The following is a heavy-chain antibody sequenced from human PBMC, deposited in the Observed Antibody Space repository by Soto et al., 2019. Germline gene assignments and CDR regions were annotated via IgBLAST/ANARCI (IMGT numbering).Heavy chain of an antibody. CDR1: GYTFTSYY. CDR2: INPSGGST. CDR3: ARDQGGFGVGLLMVYARSWFDP. J-gene: IGHJ5*02. Sequence: QVQLVQSGAEVKKPGASVKVSCKASGYTFTSYYMHWVRQAPGQGLEWMGIINPSGGSTSYAQKFQGRVTMTRDTSTSTVYMELSSLGSEDTAVYYCARDQGGFGVGLLMVYARSWFDPWGQGTLVTVSS. D-gene: IGHD2-8*01. V-gene: IGHV1-46*01.